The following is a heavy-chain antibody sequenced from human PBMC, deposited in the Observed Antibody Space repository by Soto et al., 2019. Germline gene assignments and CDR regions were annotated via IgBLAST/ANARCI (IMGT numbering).Heavy chain of an antibody. D-gene: IGHD6-13*01. CDR1: GLSISSDNW. CDR2: IHHSGST. CDR3: ARDQGSHPGD. J-gene: IGHJ4*02. V-gene: IGHV4-4*02. Sequence: QVQLQESGPGLVRPSVTVSLTCAVSGLSISSDNWWSWVRQPPGKGLEWIGEIHHSGSTNYNPSLKSRVTMSVVPSKDLFSLTLNSVTAADTAFYYCARDQGSHPGDWGQGTLVSVSS.